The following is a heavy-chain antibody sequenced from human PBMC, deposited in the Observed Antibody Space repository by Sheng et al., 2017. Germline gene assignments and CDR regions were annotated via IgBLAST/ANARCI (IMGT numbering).Heavy chain of an antibody. Sequence: QVQLVQSGAEVKKPGASVKVSCKASGYTFTSYGISWVRQAPGQGLEWMGWISAYNGNTNYAQKLQGRVTMTTDTSTSTAYMELRSLRSDDTAVYYCARDITMIVVVTPEAYDAFDIWGQGTMVTVSS. CDR3: ARDITMIVVVTPEAYDAFDI. CDR1: GYTFTSYG. CDR2: ISAYNGNT. J-gene: IGHJ3*02. V-gene: IGHV1-18*01. D-gene: IGHD3-22*01.